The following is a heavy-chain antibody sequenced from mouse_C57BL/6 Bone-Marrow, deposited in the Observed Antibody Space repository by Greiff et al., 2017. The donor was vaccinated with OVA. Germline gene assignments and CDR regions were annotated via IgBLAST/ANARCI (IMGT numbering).Heavy chain of an antibody. Sequence: EVQLVESGGGLVKPGGSLKLSCAASGFTFSSYAMSWVRQTPEKRLEWVATISDGGSYTYYPDNVKGRFTISRDNAKNNLYLQMSHLKSEDTAMYDCARIHWTIVGWYFDVWGTGTTVTVSS. CDR1: GFTFSSYA. CDR2: ISDGGSYT. V-gene: IGHV5-4*01. D-gene: IGHD2-12*01. J-gene: IGHJ1*03. CDR3: ARIHWTIVGWYFDV.